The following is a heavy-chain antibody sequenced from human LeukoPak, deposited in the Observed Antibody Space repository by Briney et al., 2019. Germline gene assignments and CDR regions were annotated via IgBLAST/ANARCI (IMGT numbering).Heavy chain of an antibody. J-gene: IGHJ4*02. V-gene: IGHV4-4*07. D-gene: IGHD5-24*01. CDR3: ARVGEMATIDY. Sequence: SETLSLTCSVSGGSMSSYYWSWIRQPAGKGLEWIGRIYTSGSTNYNPSLKSRVTISVDTSKNQFSLKLSSVTAADTAVYYCARVGEMATIDYWGQGTLVTVSS. CDR1: GGSMSSYY. CDR2: IYTSGST.